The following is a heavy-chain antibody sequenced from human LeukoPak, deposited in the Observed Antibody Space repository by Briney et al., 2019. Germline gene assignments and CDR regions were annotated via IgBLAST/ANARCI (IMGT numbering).Heavy chain of an antibody. D-gene: IGHD3-22*01. Sequence: GGSLRLSCAASGFTFDDYGMSWVRQAPGKGLEWVAFIRYDGSNKYYADSVKGRFTISRDNSKNTLYLQMNSLRAEDTAVYYCAKDRDSSGYYDFDYWGQGTLVTVSS. CDR2: IRYDGSNK. V-gene: IGHV3-30*02. J-gene: IGHJ4*02. CDR1: GFTFDDYG. CDR3: AKDRDSSGYYDFDY.